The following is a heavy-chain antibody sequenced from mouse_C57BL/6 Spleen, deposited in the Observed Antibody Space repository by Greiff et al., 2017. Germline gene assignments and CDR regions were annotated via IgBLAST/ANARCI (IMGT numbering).Heavy chain of an antibody. J-gene: IGHJ1*03. Sequence: QVQLQQPGAELVKPGASVKLSCKASGYTFTSYWMHWVKQRPGQGLEWIGMIHPNSGSTNYNEKFKSKATLTVDKSSSTAYMQLSSLTSEDSAVYYCARTYYDDDRWYFDVWGTGTTVTVSS. CDR3: ARTYYDDDRWYFDV. D-gene: IGHD2-4*01. CDR2: IHPNSGST. CDR1: GYTFTSYW. V-gene: IGHV1-64*01.